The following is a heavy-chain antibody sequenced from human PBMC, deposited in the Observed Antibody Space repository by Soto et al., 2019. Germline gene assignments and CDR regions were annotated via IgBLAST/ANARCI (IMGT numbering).Heavy chain of an antibody. CDR2: ISPGNGDT. CDR1: GYTFTNFA. Sequence: ASAKVSCKASGYTFTNFAMHWVRQAPGQRLEWMGWISPGNGDTSYSRNFQGRVTMTSDTPANTGYMELSSLKSEDTAVYYCARGEFLGPLNGNDYWGQGTLVTVSS. D-gene: IGHD3-16*01. J-gene: IGHJ4*02. CDR3: ARGEFLGPLNGNDY. V-gene: IGHV1-3*01.